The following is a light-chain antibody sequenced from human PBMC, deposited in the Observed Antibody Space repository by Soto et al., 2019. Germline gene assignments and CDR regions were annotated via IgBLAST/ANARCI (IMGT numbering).Light chain of an antibody. CDR1: QSIISW. V-gene: IGKV1-5*01. J-gene: IGKJ1*01. Sequence: DIQMTQSPSSLPASLGDGVTITSRASQSIISWLAWYKQKLGKAPKLMIYDASSLESGVPSRFSGSGSGTEFTLTITSLQPDDFETYYCQRYNSYSRTFGQGTKVDIK. CDR3: QRYNSYSRT. CDR2: DAS.